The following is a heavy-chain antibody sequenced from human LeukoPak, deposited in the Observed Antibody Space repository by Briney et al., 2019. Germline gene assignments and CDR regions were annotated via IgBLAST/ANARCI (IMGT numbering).Heavy chain of an antibody. D-gene: IGHD2-21*01. CDR2: VLYDGSNK. CDR3: VRDNYGGILDF. V-gene: IGHV3-30*04. Sequence: GGSLRLSCAASGFTFTRYTMHWVRQAPGKGLEWVAVVLYDGSNKYYADSVKGRFTLSRDNSKNTLSLQMNTLRADDTAVYYCVRDNYGGILDFWGQGTLVTVSS. CDR1: GFTFTRYT. J-gene: IGHJ4*02.